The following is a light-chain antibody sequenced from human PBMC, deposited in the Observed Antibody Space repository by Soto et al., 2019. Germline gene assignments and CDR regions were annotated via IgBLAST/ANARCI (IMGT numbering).Light chain of an antibody. CDR1: SSEVGGYNY. V-gene: IGLV2-14*01. Sequence: QSALTQPASVSGSPGQSITISCTGTSSEVGGYNYVSWYQQHPGKAPKLMIYDVSNRPSGVSNRFSGSKSGNTASLTISWLQAEDEADYYCSSYTSSSTLLYVFGTGTKVTVL. CDR2: DVS. CDR3: SSYTSSSTLLYV. J-gene: IGLJ1*01.